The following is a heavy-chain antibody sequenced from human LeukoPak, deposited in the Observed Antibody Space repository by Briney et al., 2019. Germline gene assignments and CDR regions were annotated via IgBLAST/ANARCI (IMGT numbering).Heavy chain of an antibody. D-gene: IGHD6-13*01. Sequence: GGSLRLSCAASGFIVSSNYMSWVRQAPGKGLEWVSAISGSGGSTYYADSVKGRFTISRDNSKNTLYLQMNSLRAEDTAVYYCAKDRSGGIAAAAYWGQGTLVTVSS. CDR3: AKDRSGGIAAAAY. V-gene: IGHV3-23*01. CDR2: ISGSGGST. J-gene: IGHJ4*02. CDR1: GFIVSSNY.